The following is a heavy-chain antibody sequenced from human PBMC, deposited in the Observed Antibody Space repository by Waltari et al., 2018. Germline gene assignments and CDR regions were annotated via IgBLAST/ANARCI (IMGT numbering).Heavy chain of an antibody. V-gene: IGHV4-34*01. J-gene: IGHJ6*02. Sequence: QVQLQQWGAGLLKPSETLSLTCAVYGGSFSGYYWSWIRQPPGKGLEWIGEINHSGSTNYNPSLKSRVTISVDTSKNQFSLKLSSVTAADTAVYYCASWLAARNYYYGMDVWGQGTTVTVSS. D-gene: IGHD6-6*01. CDR2: INHSGST. CDR1: GGSFSGYY. CDR3: ASWLAARNYYYGMDV.